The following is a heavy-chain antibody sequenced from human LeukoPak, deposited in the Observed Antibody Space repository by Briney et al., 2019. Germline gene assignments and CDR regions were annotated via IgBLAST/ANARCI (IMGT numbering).Heavy chain of an antibody. V-gene: IGHV4-34*01. CDR2: INHSGST. Sequence: SETLSLTCAVYGGSLSGYYWSWIRQPPGKGLEWIGEINHSGSTNYNPSLKSQVTISVDTSKNQFSLKLSSVTAADTAVYYCASPHNAGAFDIWGQGTMVTVSS. D-gene: IGHD1-14*01. J-gene: IGHJ3*02. CDR1: GGSLSGYY. CDR3: ASPHNAGAFDI.